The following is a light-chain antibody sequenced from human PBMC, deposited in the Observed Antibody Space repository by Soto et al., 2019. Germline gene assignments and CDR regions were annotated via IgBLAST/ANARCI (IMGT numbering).Light chain of an antibody. CDR3: SSYTSSSTPHYV. CDR1: SSDVGGYNY. Sequence: QSVLTQPASVSGSPGQSITISCTGTSSDVGGYNYVSWYQQHPGKAPKLMIYEVSNRPSGVSNRFSGSKSGNTASLTISGLQAEDDADYYCSSYTSSSTPHYVFGIGTKVTVL. V-gene: IGLV2-14*01. CDR2: EVS. J-gene: IGLJ1*01.